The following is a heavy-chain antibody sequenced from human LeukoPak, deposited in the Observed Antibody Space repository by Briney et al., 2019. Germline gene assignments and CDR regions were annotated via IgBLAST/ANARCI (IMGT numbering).Heavy chain of an antibody. V-gene: IGHV4-34*01. Sequence: SETLSLTCAVYGGSFSGYYWSWIRQPPGKGLEWIGEINHSGSTNYNPSLKSRVTISVDTSKNQFSLKLSSVTAADTAVYYCARGRDYWGLGTLVTVSS. CDR3: ARGRDY. J-gene: IGHJ4*02. CDR1: GGSFSGYY. CDR2: INHSGST.